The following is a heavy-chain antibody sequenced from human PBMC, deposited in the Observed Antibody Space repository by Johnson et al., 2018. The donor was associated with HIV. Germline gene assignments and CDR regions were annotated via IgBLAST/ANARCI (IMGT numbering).Heavy chain of an antibody. CDR2: IWYDGSNK. CDR1: GFTFSSYG. V-gene: IGHV3-33*01. Sequence: QMQLVESGGGVVQPGGSLRLSCAASGFTFSSYGMHWVRQAPGKGLEWVAVIWYDGSNKYYADSVKGRFTISRDNSNNTVNLQMNRLRVDDTAVYYCASTGSGSDDAFDIWGQGTMVTVSS. CDR3: ASTGSGSDDAFDI. J-gene: IGHJ3*02. D-gene: IGHD3-10*01.